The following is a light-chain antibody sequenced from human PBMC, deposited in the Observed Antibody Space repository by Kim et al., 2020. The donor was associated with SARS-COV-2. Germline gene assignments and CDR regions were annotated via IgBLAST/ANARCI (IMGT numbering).Light chain of an antibody. CDR1: QSVSSY. CDR3: QQRSNWPPLT. Sequence: SLGGRATHSCRASQSVSSYLAWYQQKPGQAPRLRIYDASNRATGIPARFSGSGYGTDFTLTISSREPEDFAVYYCQQRSNWPPLTFGGGTKVDIK. CDR2: DAS. J-gene: IGKJ4*01. V-gene: IGKV3-11*01.